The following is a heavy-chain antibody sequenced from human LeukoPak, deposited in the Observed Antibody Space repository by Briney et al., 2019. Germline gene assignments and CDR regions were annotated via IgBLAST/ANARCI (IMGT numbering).Heavy chain of an antibody. D-gene: IGHD2-2*01. V-gene: IGHV4-59*01. CDR2: IYYSGST. J-gene: IGHJ2*01. CDR1: GGSISSYY. Sequence: SENLSLNCTGSGGSISSYYWSWIRQPPGKGLEWIGYIYYSGSTNYNPSLKSRVTISVDTSKNQFSLKLSSVTAADTAVYYCARSLYPNWYFDLWGRGTLVTVSS. CDR3: ARSLYPNWYFDL.